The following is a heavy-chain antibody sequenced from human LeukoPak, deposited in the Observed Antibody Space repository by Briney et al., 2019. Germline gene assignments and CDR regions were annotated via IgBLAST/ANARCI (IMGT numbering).Heavy chain of an antibody. CDR3: ARRCYYYGSGSYYTANWFDP. J-gene: IGHJ5*02. CDR1: GYSFTSYW. V-gene: IGHV5-51*01. Sequence: PGESLKISCKGSGYSFTSYWIGWVRQMPGKGLEWMGIIYPGDSDTRYSPSFQGQVTISADKSISTAYLQWSSLKASDTAMYYCARRCYYYGSGSYYTANWFDPWGQGTLVTVSS. D-gene: IGHD3-10*01. CDR2: IYPGDSDT.